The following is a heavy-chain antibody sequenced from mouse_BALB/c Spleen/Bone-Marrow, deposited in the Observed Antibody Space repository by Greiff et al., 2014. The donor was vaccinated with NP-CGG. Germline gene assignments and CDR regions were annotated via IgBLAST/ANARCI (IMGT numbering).Heavy chain of an antibody. D-gene: IGHD1-2*01. V-gene: IGHV1-14*01. Sequence: VQLQQSGPELVKPGASVKMSCKASGYTFTSYVMHWVKQKPGQGLEWIGYINPYNDGSKYNEKFKGKATLTSDKSSSAAYMELSSLTSEDSAVYYCARYYYGYYFDYWGQGTTLTVSS. J-gene: IGHJ2*01. CDR3: ARYYYGYYFDY. CDR2: INPYNDGS. CDR1: GYTFTSYV.